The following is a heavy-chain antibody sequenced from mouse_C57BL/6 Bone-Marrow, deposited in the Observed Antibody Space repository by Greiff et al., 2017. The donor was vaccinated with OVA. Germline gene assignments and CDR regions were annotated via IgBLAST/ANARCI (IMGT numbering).Heavy chain of an antibody. V-gene: IGHV1-26*01. D-gene: IGHD1-1*01. CDR2: INPNNGGT. J-gene: IGHJ1*03. CDR3: ADGGGSSYVGYFDV. Sequence: VQLQQSGPELVKPGASVKISCKASGYTFTDYYMNWVKQSHGKSLEWIGDINPNNGGTSYNQKFKGKATLTVNKSSSTAYMELRSLTSEDSAVYYCADGGGSSYVGYFDVWGTGTTVTVSS. CDR1: GYTFTDYY.